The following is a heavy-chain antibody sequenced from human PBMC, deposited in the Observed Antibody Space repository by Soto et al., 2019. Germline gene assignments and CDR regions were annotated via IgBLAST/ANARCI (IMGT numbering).Heavy chain of an antibody. Sequence: QITLKESGPTLVKPTQTLTLTCTLSGFSLSASGVGVGWIRQPPGKALEWLALIYWDDDKRYIPSLKTRLTITKGTSKYQVVLTMTNMDPVHTATYYCARAQHGDDRLIFLWYFHLWGRGTLVTVS. CDR2: IYWDDDK. V-gene: IGHV2-5*02. J-gene: IGHJ2*01. CDR3: ARAQHGDDRLIFLWYFHL. CDR1: GFSLSASGVG. D-gene: IGHD3-9*01.